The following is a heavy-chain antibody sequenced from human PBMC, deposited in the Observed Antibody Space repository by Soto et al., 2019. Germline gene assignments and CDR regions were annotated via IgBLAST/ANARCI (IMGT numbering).Heavy chain of an antibody. J-gene: IGHJ4*02. CDR2: IWFDGSNK. D-gene: IGHD6-19*01. CDR1: GSTFSSYG. V-gene: IGHV3-33*01. Sequence: GGSLRLSCAASGSTFSSYGMHWVRQAPGKGLEWVAVIWFDGSNKYYADSVKGRFTISRDNSKNTLYLQMNSLRAEDTAVYYCARGGNGYSSGWYGFYFDYWGQGTLVTVSS. CDR3: ARGGNGYSSGWYGFYFDY.